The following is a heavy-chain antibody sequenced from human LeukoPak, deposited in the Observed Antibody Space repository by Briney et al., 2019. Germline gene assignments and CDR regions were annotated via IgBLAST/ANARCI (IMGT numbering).Heavy chain of an antibody. CDR1: GFTFSSYW. V-gene: IGHV3-7*01. CDR2: IKQDGSEK. Sequence: GGSLRLSCAASGFTFSSYWMSWVRQAPGKGLEWVANIKQDGSEKYYVDSVKGRFTISRDNAKNSLYLQMNSLRAEDTAVYYCATTTTVPCYYYYYMDVWGKGTTVTVSS. D-gene: IGHD4-11*01. CDR3: ATTTTVPCYYYYYMDV. J-gene: IGHJ6*03.